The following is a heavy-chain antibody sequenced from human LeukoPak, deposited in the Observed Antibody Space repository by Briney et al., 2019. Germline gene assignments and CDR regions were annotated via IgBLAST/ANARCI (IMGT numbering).Heavy chain of an antibody. CDR2: IYYSGST. V-gene: IGHV4-31*03. D-gene: IGHD1-14*01. CDR1: GGSISSGGHY. Sequence: SETLSLTCTVSGGSISSGGHYWSWIRQYPGKGLEWIGYIYYSGSTYYNPSPKSRVTISVDTSKNQFSLRLTSVTAADTAVYYCARSRGAIGINWFDPWGQGTLVTVSS. CDR3: ARSRGAIGINWFDP. J-gene: IGHJ5*02.